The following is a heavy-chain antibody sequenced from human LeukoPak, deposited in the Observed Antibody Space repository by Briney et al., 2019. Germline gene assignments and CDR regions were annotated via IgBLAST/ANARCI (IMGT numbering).Heavy chain of an antibody. CDR1: GFTFSTYN. J-gene: IGHJ4*02. D-gene: IGHD6-6*01. V-gene: IGHV3-21*01. CDR2: ISSTSLYI. CDR3: ARDSSSPN. Sequence: GGSLRLSCAASGFTFSTYNMNWVRQAPGKGLEWVSSISSTSLYIYYADSVKGRFTISRDNAKNSVFLQMSSLRAEDTAVYYCARDSSSPNWGQGTLVTVSS.